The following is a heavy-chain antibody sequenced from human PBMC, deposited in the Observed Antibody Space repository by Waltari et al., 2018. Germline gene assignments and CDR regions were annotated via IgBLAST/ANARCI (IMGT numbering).Heavy chain of an antibody. J-gene: IGHJ4*02. D-gene: IGHD6-6*01. CDR3: AKSRIAARPGYFDY. CDR1: GFTFSSYA. CDR2: IYSGGST. Sequence: EVQLLESGGGLVQPGGSLRLSCAASGFTFSSYAMRWVRRVPGKGLEWVSVIYSGGSTYYADSVKGRFTISRDNSKNTLYLQMNSLRAEDTAVYYCAKSRIAARPGYFDYWGQGTLVTVSS. V-gene: IGHV3-23*03.